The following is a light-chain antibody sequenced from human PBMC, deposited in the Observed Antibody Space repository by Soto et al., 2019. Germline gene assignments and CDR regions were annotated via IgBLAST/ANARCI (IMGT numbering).Light chain of an antibody. V-gene: IGKV3-20*01. CDR3: QQYGSSSWT. CDR1: QSVSSSY. Sequence: EIVLTQSPGTLSLSPGERATLSCRASQSVSSSYFAWYQQRFGQAPRLLIYGASSRATGIPDRFSGSGFGTDFTLTISRLEPEDFAVYYCQQYGSSSWTFGQGTKVEIK. J-gene: IGKJ1*01. CDR2: GAS.